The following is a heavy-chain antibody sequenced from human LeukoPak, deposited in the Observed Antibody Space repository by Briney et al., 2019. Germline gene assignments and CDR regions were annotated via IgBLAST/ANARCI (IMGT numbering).Heavy chain of an antibody. Sequence: ASVKVSCKASGYTFTGYYMHWVRQAPGQGLEWMGWINPNSGGTNYAQKFQGRVTMTRDTSISTAYMELSRLRSDDTAVYYCAGGSQYYYDSSGSDYWGQGTLVTVSS. CDR2: INPNSGGT. CDR3: AGGSQYYYDSSGSDY. V-gene: IGHV1-2*02. D-gene: IGHD3-22*01. J-gene: IGHJ4*02. CDR1: GYTFTGYY.